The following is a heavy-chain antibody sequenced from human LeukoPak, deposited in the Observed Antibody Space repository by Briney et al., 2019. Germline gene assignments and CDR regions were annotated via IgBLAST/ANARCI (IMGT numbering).Heavy chain of an antibody. CDR1: GFPFSYYW. CDR2: IDGDGSST. D-gene: IGHD4-17*01. CDR3: ARVGRLRSFDAFDI. Sequence: PGGSLRLSCAASGFPFSYYWMHWVRQAPGKGLVWVSRIDGDGSSTSYADSVKGRFSISRDNAKNTVYLHMDSLRAEDTAVYYCARVGRLRSFDAFDIWGQGTTVTVSS. J-gene: IGHJ3*02. V-gene: IGHV3-74*01.